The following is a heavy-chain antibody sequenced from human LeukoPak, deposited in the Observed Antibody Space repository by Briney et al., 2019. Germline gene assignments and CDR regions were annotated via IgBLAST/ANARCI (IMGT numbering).Heavy chain of an antibody. CDR1: GGSFSGYY. D-gene: IGHD3-22*01. V-gene: IGHV4-34*01. CDR3: ARGTYFYDSSGYSD. Sequence: SETLSLTCGFYGGSFSGYYWSWIRQPPGKWLEWIGDVKHSGGTNYNPSLKSRVTISVDTSKNQFSLKLSSVTAADTAVYYCARGTYFYDSSGYSDWGQGTLVTVSS. CDR2: VKHSGGT. J-gene: IGHJ4*02.